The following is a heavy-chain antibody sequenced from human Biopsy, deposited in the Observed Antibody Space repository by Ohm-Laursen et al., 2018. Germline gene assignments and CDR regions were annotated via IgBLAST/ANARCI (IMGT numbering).Heavy chain of an antibody. Sequence: GTLSLTCSVSGGSISNNNYYWGWIRQPPGKGLEWIGSIFYRGSTHYKPSLKGRVNLSVDTSKNRFSLKLNSVTAADTAVYYCARDYDTSGYYYVSWGQGTLVTVSS. V-gene: IGHV4-39*01. CDR3: ARDYDTSGYYYVS. J-gene: IGHJ5*02. CDR1: GGSISNNNYY. D-gene: IGHD3-22*01. CDR2: IFYRGST.